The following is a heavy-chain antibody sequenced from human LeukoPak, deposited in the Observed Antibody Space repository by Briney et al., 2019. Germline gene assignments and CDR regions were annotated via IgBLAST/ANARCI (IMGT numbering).Heavy chain of an antibody. CDR1: GGSVSSGSYY. Sequence: SETLSLTCTVSGGSVSSGSYYWSWIRQPPGKGLEWIGKINHSGSTNYNPSLKGRVIISVDTSKSQFSLNLRFVTAADTAVYYCARENGDYPHYYYGMDVWGQGTTVTVS. V-gene: IGHV4-39*07. CDR2: INHSGST. J-gene: IGHJ6*02. D-gene: IGHD4-17*01. CDR3: ARENGDYPHYYYGMDV.